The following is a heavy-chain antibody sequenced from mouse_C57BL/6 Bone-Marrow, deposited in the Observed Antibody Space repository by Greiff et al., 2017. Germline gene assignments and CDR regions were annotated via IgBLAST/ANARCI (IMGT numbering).Heavy chain of an antibody. CDR1: GYTFTSYT. Sequence: QVQLQQSGAELARPGASVKMSCKASGYTFTSYTMHWVKQRPGQGLEWIGYINPSSGYTKYNQKFKDKATLTADKSTSTAYMQLSSLTSEDSAVYYCSSGWLFAYWGQGTLVTVSA. V-gene: IGHV1-4*01. CDR2: INPSSGYT. CDR3: SSGWLFAY. J-gene: IGHJ3*01. D-gene: IGHD2-3*01.